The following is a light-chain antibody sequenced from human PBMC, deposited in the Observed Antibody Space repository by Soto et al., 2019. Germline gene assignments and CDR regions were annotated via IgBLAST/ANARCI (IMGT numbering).Light chain of an antibody. J-gene: IGLJ2*01. V-gene: IGLV4-69*02. CDR3: QTWGTGIQV. Sequence: QPVLTQSPSASASLGASVKLTCTLSSRQSSYAIAWHQHQAERGPRFLMKVNSDGSHTKGDGIPYRFSGSSSGAERYLTISRLQSEDEADYYCQTWGTGIQVFGGGTKLTVL. CDR1: SRQSSYA. CDR2: VNSDGSH.